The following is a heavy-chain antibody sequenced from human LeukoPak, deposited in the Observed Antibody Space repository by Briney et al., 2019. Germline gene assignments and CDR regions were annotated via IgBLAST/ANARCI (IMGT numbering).Heavy chain of an antibody. CDR2: IYYSGST. J-gene: IGHJ4*02. CDR3: ASYSIAAADHQN. Sequence: PSETLSLTCTVSGGSISSGDYYWSWIRQPPGKGLEWIGYIYYSGSTYYNPSLKSRVTISVDTSKNQFSLKLSSVTAADTAVYYCASYSIAAADHQNWGQGTLVTVSS. CDR1: GGSISSGDYY. V-gene: IGHV4-30-4*02. D-gene: IGHD6-13*01.